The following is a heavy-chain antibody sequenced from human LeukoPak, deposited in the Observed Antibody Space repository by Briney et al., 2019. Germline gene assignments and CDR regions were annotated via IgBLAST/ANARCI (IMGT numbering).Heavy chain of an antibody. D-gene: IGHD4-23*01. J-gene: IGHJ4*02. Sequence: SETLSLTCAVSGDFISNGYYRGWIRQPPGKGLEWIGGIFHTGATYYNPSLKSRITMSVDASKNQFSLEVRSMTAADTAFYYCARGRSGYGGNSGVANFDCWGQGTLVTVSS. CDR1: GDFISNGYY. CDR3: ARGRSGYGGNSGVANFDC. V-gene: IGHV4-38-2*01. CDR2: IFHTGAT.